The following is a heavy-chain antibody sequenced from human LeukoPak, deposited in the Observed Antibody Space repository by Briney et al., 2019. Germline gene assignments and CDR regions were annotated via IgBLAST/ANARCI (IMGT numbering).Heavy chain of an antibody. J-gene: IGHJ4*02. V-gene: IGHV3-9*01. CDR2: ISWNSGII. CDR3: AKDAKYYYDSSGYLR. D-gene: IGHD3-22*01. CDR1: GFTFGNYA. Sequence: GGSLRLSCAASGFTFGNYAMPWVRQAPGKGLEWVSGISWNSGIIGYADSVKGRFAISRDNAKNSLYLQMNSLRAEDTALYYCAKDAKYYYDSSGYLRWGQGTLVTVSS.